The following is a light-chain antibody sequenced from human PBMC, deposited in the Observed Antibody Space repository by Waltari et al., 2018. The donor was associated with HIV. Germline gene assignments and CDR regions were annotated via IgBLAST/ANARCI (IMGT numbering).Light chain of an antibody. J-gene: IGKJ1*01. CDR2: WAS. CDR1: QSVLYSSNNKNY. V-gene: IGKV4-1*01. CDR3: QQYYSTPRT. Sequence: DIVMTQSPDSLAVSLGERATINCKSSQSVLYSSNNKNYLAWYQQKPGQPPKVLIYWASSRESGVPDRFSGSGSGTDFTLTISSLQAEDVAVYYCQQYYSTPRTFGQGTKVEIK.